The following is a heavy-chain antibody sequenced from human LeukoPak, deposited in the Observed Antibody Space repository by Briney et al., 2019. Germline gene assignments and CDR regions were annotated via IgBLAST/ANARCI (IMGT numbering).Heavy chain of an antibody. CDR1: GYTFTSYD. CDR2: MNPNSGNT. J-gene: IGHJ6*02. Sequence: ASVKVSCKASGYTFTSYDINWVRQATGQGLEWMGWMNPNSGNTGYAQKFQGRVTMTRNTSISTAYMELSRLRSDDTAVYCCARDPRRGRIAVAGNPYYYGMDVWGQGTTVTVSS. V-gene: IGHV1-8*01. D-gene: IGHD6-19*01. CDR3: ARDPRRGRIAVAGNPYYYGMDV.